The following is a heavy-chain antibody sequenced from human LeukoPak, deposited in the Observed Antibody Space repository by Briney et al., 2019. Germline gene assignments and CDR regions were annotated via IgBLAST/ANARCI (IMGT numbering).Heavy chain of an antibody. CDR2: FDPEDGET. Sequence: GASVKVSCKVSGYTLTELSMHWVRQAPGKGLEWMGGFDPEDGETVYAQKFQGRVTMTEDTSTDTAYMELSSLRSEDTAVYYCATTRQITMVREVIITSPHWFDPWGQGTLVTVSS. V-gene: IGHV1-24*01. CDR3: ATTRQITMVREVIITSPHWFDP. D-gene: IGHD3-10*01. J-gene: IGHJ5*02. CDR1: GYTLTELS.